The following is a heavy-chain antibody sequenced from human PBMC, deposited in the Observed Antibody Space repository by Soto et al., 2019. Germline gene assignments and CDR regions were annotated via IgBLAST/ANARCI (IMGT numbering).Heavy chain of an antibody. CDR3: ARDNWNDGYYYYYGMDV. J-gene: IGHJ6*02. D-gene: IGHD1-20*01. V-gene: IGHV1-69*13. CDR1: VGTFSSYA. CDR2: IIPIFGTA. Sequence: SVKVSCKASVGTFSSYAISWVRQAPGQGLEWMGGIIPIFGTANYAQKFQGRVTITADESTSTAYMELSSLRSEDTAVYYCARDNWNDGYYYYYGMDVWGQGTTVTVSS.